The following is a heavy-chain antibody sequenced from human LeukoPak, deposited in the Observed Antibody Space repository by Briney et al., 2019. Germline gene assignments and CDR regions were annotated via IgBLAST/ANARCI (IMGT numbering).Heavy chain of an antibody. D-gene: IGHD6-19*01. CDR1: GGSFSGYN. J-gene: IGHJ5*02. V-gene: IGHV4-34*01. Sequence: SETLSLTSAVYGGSFSGYNWSWIRQPPGKGLEWIGEINHSGSNNYIPSLKCRVAISVDTSKNQFSLMLSSVTAADTAVYYCARGIAVAGTRPGRPKHRFDAWGQGTLVTVSS. CDR3: ARGIAVAGTRPGRPKHRFDA. CDR2: INHSGSN.